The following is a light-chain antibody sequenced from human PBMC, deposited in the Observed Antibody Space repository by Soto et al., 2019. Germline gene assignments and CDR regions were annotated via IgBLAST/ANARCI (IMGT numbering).Light chain of an antibody. CDR3: QQANSFPLT. J-gene: IGKJ4*01. CDR1: QGISSW. CDR2: AAS. Sequence: DIQMTQSPSSVSASVGDRVTITCRASQGISSWLDWYQQKPGKAPKRLIYAASSLQSGVPSRFSGSGSGTDFTLTISSLQPEDFATYYCQQANSFPLTFGGGTKVEIK. V-gene: IGKV1-12*01.